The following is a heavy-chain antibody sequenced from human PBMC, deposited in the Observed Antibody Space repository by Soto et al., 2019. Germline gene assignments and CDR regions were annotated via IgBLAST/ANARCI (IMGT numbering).Heavy chain of an antibody. D-gene: IGHD6-13*01. CDR1: GFTFSSHA. CDR3: AKVSSSWYAGFFDL. J-gene: IGHJ4*02. V-gene: IGHV3-23*01. Sequence: GGSLRLSCTASGFTFSSHAMTWVRQDPGKGLEWVSGLSGSGDSKYYADSVKGRFTISRDNSMNTLYLQMKTLRAEDTAVYYCAKVSSSWYAGFFDLWGQGTPVTVSS. CDR2: LSGSGDSK.